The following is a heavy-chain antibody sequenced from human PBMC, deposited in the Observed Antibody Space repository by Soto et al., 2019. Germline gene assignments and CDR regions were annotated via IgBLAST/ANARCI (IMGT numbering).Heavy chain of an antibody. Sequence: EAQLVESGGGLVRPGGSLRLSCAASGSSFNDYWMSWVRQAPGKGLEWVANIRQDGSEEDYVASVKGRFTISRDNAKKSLYLQMRSLRAEDTAVYYCARVGANLNWYFNLWGRGTLVTVSS. CDR1: GSSFNDYW. D-gene: IGHD3-16*01. CDR3: ARVGANLNWYFNL. V-gene: IGHV3-7*01. CDR2: IRQDGSEE. J-gene: IGHJ2*01.